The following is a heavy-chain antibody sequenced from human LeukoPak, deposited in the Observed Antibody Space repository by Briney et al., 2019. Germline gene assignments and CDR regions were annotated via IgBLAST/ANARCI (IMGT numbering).Heavy chain of an antibody. Sequence: PSETLSLTCTVSGGSISSSSYYWGWIRQPPGKGLEWIGSIYYSGSTYYNPSLKSRVTISVDTSKNQFSLKLSSVTAADTAVYYCASIRLITQVDYWGQGTLVTVSS. V-gene: IGHV4-39*07. CDR3: ASIRLITQVDY. D-gene: IGHD3-10*01. CDR1: GGSISSSSYY. J-gene: IGHJ4*02. CDR2: IYYSGST.